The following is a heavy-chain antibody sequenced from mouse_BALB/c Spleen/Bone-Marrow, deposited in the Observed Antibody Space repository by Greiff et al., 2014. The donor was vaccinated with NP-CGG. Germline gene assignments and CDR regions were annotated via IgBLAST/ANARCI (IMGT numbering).Heavy chain of an antibody. Sequence: LQESGAELVKPGASVKLSCKTSGYNFTNYWIQWVRQRPGRGLGWIGEIFPVTGTTYYNEKFKGKATLTIATSSSTAYMQLCFLTCEVSAVDFGARHYYGSSYAMDYWGEGTSVTVSS. CDR3: ARHYYGSSYAMDY. CDR1: GYNFTNYW. J-gene: IGHJ4*01. CDR2: IFPVTGTT. D-gene: IGHD1-1*01. V-gene: IGHV1S132*01.